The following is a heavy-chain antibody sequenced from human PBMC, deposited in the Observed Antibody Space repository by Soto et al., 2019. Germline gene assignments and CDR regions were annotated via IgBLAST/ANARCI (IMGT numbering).Heavy chain of an antibody. Sequence: GGSLRLSCVASGFTFGSFWMTWVRQAPGKGLEWVANIKYDGSEIYFVDSVKGRFTISRDNPKNSLYLRMNSLRAEDTAVYYCARDGGSGIDYWGQGTLVTVSS. CDR2: IKYDGSEI. D-gene: IGHD6-19*01. CDR3: ARDGGSGIDY. J-gene: IGHJ4*02. V-gene: IGHV3-7*03. CDR1: GFTFGSFW.